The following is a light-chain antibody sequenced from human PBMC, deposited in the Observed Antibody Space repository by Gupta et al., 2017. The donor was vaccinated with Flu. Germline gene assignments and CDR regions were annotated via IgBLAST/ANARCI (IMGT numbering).Light chain of an antibody. CDR2: EDS. Sequence: SYELTQPPSVSVSPGQTARITCSGDALPKQYAYWYQQKPGQAPVLLIYEDSERPSGIPERFSGSSSGTTVTLTISGVQAEDEADYYCQSADSSGTYVVFGGGTKLTVL. V-gene: IGLV3-25*02. J-gene: IGLJ2*01. CDR1: ALPKQY. CDR3: QSADSSGTYVV.